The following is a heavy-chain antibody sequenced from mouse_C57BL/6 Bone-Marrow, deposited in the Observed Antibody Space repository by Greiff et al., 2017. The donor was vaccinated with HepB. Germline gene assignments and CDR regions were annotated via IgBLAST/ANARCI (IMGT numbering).Heavy chain of an antibody. CDR2: ISNGGGST. CDR3: ARPAHYYGSGYFDV. D-gene: IGHD1-1*01. Sequence: EVKLQESGGGLVQPGGSLKLSCAASGFTFSDYYMYWVRQTPEKRLEWVAYISNGGGSTYYPDTVKGRFTISRDNAKNTLYLQMSRLKSEDTAMYYCARPAHYYGSGYFDVWGTGTTVTVSS. CDR1: GFTFSDYY. V-gene: IGHV5-12*01. J-gene: IGHJ1*03.